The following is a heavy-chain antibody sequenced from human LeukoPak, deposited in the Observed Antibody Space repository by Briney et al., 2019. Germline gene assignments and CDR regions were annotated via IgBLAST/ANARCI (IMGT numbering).Heavy chain of an antibody. CDR2: IIPIFGTA. CDR1: GFTFSSYA. Sequence: GGSLRLSCAASGFTFSSYAMSWVRQAPGQGLEWMGGIIPIFGTANYAQKFQGRVTITADESTSTAYMELSSLRSEDTAVYYCAREDRYYYDSSGYYSSDWGQGTLVTVSS. V-gene: IGHV1-69*01. J-gene: IGHJ4*02. D-gene: IGHD3-22*01. CDR3: AREDRYYYDSSGYYSSD.